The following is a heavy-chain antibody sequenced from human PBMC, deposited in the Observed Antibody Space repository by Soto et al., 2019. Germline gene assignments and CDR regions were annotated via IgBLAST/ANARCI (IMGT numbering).Heavy chain of an antibody. CDR3: ARHGGMVRGVIIKFPHYYYYGMDV. J-gene: IGHJ6*02. Sequence: SETLSLTCTVSGGSISSTTYYWGWIRQPPGKGLEWIGSINYSGSTSYNPSLKSRVTISVDTSKNQFSLKLSSVTAADTAVYYCARHGGMVRGVIIKFPHYYYYGMDVWGQGPTVTVSS. CDR1: GGSISSTTYY. CDR2: INYSGST. V-gene: IGHV4-39*01. D-gene: IGHD3-10*01.